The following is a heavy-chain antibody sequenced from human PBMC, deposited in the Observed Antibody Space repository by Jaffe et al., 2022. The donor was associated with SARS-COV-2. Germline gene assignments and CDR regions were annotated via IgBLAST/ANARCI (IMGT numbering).Heavy chain of an antibody. D-gene: IGHD1-26*01. V-gene: IGHV4-61*02. J-gene: IGHJ5*02. CDR3: ARDVREPKWELLPGWFDP. CDR1: GGSISSGRYY. CDR2: VYTSGSA. Sequence: QVQLQESGPGLVKPSQTLSLTCTVSGGSISSGRYYWSWIRQPAGKGLEWIGRVYTSGSANYNPSLKSRVTISVDTSKNQFSLKLSSVTAADTAVYYCARDVREPKWELLPGWFDPWGQGTLVTVSS.